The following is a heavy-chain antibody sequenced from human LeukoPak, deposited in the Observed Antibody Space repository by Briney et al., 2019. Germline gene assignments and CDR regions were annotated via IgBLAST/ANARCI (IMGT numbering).Heavy chain of an antibody. D-gene: IGHD6-6*01. CDR3: ASSSADHYYYYYGMDV. CDR1: GGTFSSYA. Sequence: ASVKVSCKASGGTFSSYAISWMRQAPGQGLEWMGGIIPIFGTANYAQKFQGRVTITADESTSTAYMELSSLRSEDTAVYYCASSSADHYYYYYGMDVWGKGTTVTVSS. CDR2: IIPIFGTA. J-gene: IGHJ6*04. V-gene: IGHV1-69*13.